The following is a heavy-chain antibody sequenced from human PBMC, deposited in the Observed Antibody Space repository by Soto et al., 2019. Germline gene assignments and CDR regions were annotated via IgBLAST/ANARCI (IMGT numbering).Heavy chain of an antibody. CDR2: IIPIFGTA. Sequence: GASVKVSCKASGYTFTSYGISWVRQAPGQGLEWMGGIIPIFGTANYAQKFQGRVTITADESTSTAYMELSSLRSEVTAVYYCARGCFYGVCFIVVPGSSYYYYGLDVWGQGTTVTVSS. D-gene: IGHD2-8*01. J-gene: IGHJ6*02. CDR3: ARGCFYGVCFIVVPGSSYYYYGLDV. V-gene: IGHV1-69*13. CDR1: GYTFTSYG.